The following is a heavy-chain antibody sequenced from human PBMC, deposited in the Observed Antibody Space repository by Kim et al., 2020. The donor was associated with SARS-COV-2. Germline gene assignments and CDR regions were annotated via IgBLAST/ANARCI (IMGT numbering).Heavy chain of an antibody. CDR2: NGNT. J-gene: IGHJ6*03. V-gene: IGHV1-3*01. Sequence: NGNTQYSQKFQGRVTITRDTSASTAYMELSSLRSEDTAVYYCARKREGMDVWGKGTTVTVSS. CDR3: ARKREGMDV.